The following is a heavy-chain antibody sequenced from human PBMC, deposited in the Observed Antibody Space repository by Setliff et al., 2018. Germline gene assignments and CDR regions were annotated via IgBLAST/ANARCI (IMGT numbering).Heavy chain of an antibody. CDR2: VYSNVGT. CDR3: ARMTGFQYIGV. Sequence: PSETLSLTCTVSGGSINNYYWSWIRQPAGKGLEWIGRVYSNVGTNFNPSLKSRVTILLDTSKNQFSLTLTSVTAADTAVYYCARMTGFQYIGVWGKGTTVTVSS. V-gene: IGHV4-4*07. CDR1: GGSINNYY. J-gene: IGHJ6*03. D-gene: IGHD3-3*01.